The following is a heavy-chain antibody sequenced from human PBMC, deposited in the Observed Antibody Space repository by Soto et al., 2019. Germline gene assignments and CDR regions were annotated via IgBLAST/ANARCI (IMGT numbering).Heavy chain of an antibody. V-gene: IGHV1-3*01. CDR2: INPYNVNT. CDR3: ARDPRLALFDS. Sequence: ASVKVSCKASGYTFTSYAMHWVRQAPGQRLEWMGWINPYNVNTKYAQKFQGRVTLTTDTSTSTAYMELRSLISDDTAVYYCARDPRLALFDSWGQGTLVTVSS. CDR1: GYTFTSYA. J-gene: IGHJ4*02. D-gene: IGHD3-9*01.